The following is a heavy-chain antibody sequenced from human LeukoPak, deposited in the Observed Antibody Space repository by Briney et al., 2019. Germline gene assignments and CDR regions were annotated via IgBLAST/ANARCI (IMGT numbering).Heavy chain of an antibody. J-gene: IGHJ4*02. CDR3: ASYSSSWYQRYY. D-gene: IGHD6-13*01. V-gene: IGHV3-11*04. CDR1: GFTFSDYY. CDR2: ISSSGSTI. Sequence: PGGSLRLSCAASGFTFSDYYMSWIRQAPGKGLEWVSYISSSGSTIYYADSVKGRFTISRDNAKNSLYLQMNSLRAEDTAVYCCASYSSSWYQRYYWGQGTLVTVSS.